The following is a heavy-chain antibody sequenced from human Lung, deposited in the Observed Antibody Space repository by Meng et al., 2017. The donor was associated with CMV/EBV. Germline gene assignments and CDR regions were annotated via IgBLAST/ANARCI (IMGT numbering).Heavy chain of an antibody. CDR1: GFSFSSYD. CDR3: ARAQKSALMTGMGV. Sequence: GGSXRLXCAASGFSFSSYDMHCVRQATGKGLEWVSAIGTAGDTYYPGSVKGRFTISRENAKNSLYLQMNTLRIEDRSLYYCARAQKSALMTGMGVWGQGTXVTVSS. J-gene: IGHJ6*02. D-gene: IGHD3-3*01. CDR2: IGTAGDT. V-gene: IGHV3-13*01.